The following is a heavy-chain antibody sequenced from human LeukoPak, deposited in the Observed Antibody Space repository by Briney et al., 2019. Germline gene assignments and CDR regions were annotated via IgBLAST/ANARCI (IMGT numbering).Heavy chain of an antibody. CDR1: GFTFSSYG. CDR3: AKEYDFWSGYYLDY. V-gene: IGHV3-30*18. J-gene: IGHJ4*02. CDR2: ISYDGSNK. Sequence: PGGSLRLSCAASGFTFSSYGMHWVRQAPGKGLEWVAVISYDGSNKYYADSVKGRFTISRDNSENTLYLQMNSLRAEDTAVYYRAKEYDFWSGYYLDYWGQGTLVTVSS. D-gene: IGHD3-3*01.